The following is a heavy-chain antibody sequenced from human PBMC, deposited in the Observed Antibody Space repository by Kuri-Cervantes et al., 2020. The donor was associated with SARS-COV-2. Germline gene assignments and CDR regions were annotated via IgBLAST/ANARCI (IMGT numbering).Heavy chain of an antibody. CDR3: ARGITIFGVVMDLGWFDP. Sequence: ESLKISCAVYGGSFSGYYWSWIRQSPGKGLVWIGEINHTGSTNYNPSLKSRVTISVGASKNQFSLKLNSVTAADTAVYYCARGITIFGVVMDLGWFDPWGQGTLVTVSS. CDR1: GGSFSGYY. V-gene: IGHV4-34*01. J-gene: IGHJ5*02. CDR2: INHTGST. D-gene: IGHD3-3*01.